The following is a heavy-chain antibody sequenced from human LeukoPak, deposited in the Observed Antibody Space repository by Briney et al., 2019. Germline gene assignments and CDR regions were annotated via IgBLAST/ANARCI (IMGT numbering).Heavy chain of an antibody. CDR2: LNPDGSRK. D-gene: IGHD2-2*01. CDR1: GFTFSSYW. CDR3: ARDHAYRADY. V-gene: IGHV3-7*01. Sequence: HPGGSLRLSCAASGFTFSSYWMTWVRQAPGKGLEWVANLNPDGSRKFYVDSVKGRFTISRDNAKNSLYLQMSSLTAEDTAIYYCARDHAYRADYWGQGTLVTVSS. J-gene: IGHJ4*02.